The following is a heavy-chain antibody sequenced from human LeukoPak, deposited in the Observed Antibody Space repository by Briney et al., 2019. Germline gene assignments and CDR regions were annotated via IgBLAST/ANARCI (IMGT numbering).Heavy chain of an antibody. CDR1: GGSISSTNR. Sequence: SGTLTLTCGVSGGSISSTNRWRWVRQPPGEGLEWIGEVHLSGRTNYNPSLESRVTMSVDMSENHISLKLTSVTAADTVVYYCAREGGPYRPLDYSGQGTLVTVSS. V-gene: IGHV4-4*02. CDR3: AREGGPYRPLDY. J-gene: IGHJ4*02. CDR2: VHLSGRT.